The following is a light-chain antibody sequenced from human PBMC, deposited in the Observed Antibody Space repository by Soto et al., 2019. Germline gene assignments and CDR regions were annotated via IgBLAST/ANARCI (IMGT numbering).Light chain of an antibody. J-gene: IGLJ1*01. V-gene: IGLV2-8*01. CDR1: SNDVGVYNY. Sequence: QSALTQPPSASGSPGQSVTISCTGTSNDVGVYNYVSWYQQHPGKARKLMIYEVSKRPSGVPDRFSGSKSGNTASLTVSGLQAEDDADYYCSSLGVFGTGTKLTVL. CDR3: SSLGV. CDR2: EVS.